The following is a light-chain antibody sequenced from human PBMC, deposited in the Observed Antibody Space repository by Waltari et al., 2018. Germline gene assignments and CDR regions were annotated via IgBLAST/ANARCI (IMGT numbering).Light chain of an antibody. V-gene: IGLV6-57*01. CDR1: SGNIASTY. CDR3: QSYDSNNYVI. J-gene: IGLJ2*01. CDR2: EDY. Sequence: NFMLTQPRSVSESPGKKVTISCTRSSGNIASTYVQWYQQRPGSYPTTVIYEDYHRPSGVPDRFSASFDSSSNSASLTISGLKTEDEADYYCQSYDSNNYVIVGGGTKLTVL.